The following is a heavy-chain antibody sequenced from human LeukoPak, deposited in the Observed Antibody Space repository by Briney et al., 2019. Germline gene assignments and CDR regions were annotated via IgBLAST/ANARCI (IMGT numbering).Heavy chain of an antibody. Sequence: NPSETLSLTCTVSGGSISSYYWSWIRQPAGKGLEWIGCIYTSGSTNYNPSLKSRVTMSVDTSKNQFSLKLSSVTAADTAVYYCARARTSCYSCYWFDPWGQGTLVTVSS. CDR2: IYTSGST. CDR1: GGSISSYY. D-gene: IGHD2-2*01. J-gene: IGHJ5*02. V-gene: IGHV4-4*07. CDR3: ARARTSCYSCYWFDP.